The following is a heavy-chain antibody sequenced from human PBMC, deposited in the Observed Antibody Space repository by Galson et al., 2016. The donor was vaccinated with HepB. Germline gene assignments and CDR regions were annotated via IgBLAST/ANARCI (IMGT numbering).Heavy chain of an antibody. D-gene: IGHD2/OR15-2a*01. CDR3: ASTGLSMMRLSLNS. CDR2: ISARGDDR. J-gene: IGHJ4*02. V-gene: IGHV3-23*01. CDR1: GFTFSNYA. Sequence: SLRLSCAASGFTFSNYAMNWVRQAPGKGLEWVSGISARGDDRNYADSVKGRFTVSRDNSKSTLSLQMNSLRAEGTAVYYCASTGLSMMRLSLNSWGQGTLVTVSS.